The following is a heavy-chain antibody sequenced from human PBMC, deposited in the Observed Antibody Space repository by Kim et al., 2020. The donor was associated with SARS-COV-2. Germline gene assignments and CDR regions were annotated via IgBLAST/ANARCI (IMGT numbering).Heavy chain of an antibody. CDR2: IYYSGST. CDR3: ARVSGGSYWGTFDY. V-gene: IGHV4-59*13. CDR1: GGSISSYY. D-gene: IGHD1-26*01. J-gene: IGHJ4*02. Sequence: SETLSLTCTVSGGSISSYYWSWIRQPPGKGLEWIGYIYYSGSTNYNPSLKSRVTISVDTSKNQFSLKLSSVTAADTAVYYCARVSGGSYWGTFDYWGQGTLVTVSS.